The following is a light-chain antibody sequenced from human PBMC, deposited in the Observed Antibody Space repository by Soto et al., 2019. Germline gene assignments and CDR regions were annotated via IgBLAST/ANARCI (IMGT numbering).Light chain of an antibody. Sequence: QSVLTQPPSASGTPGQRVTISCSGSSSNIGSNTVNWYQQLPGTAPNLLIYSNNQRPSGVPDRFSGSKSGTSASLAISGLQSEDEADYYSAAWDDSLNGRYVFGTGSKVTVL. CDR1: SSNIGSNT. V-gene: IGLV1-44*01. CDR3: AAWDDSLNGRYV. J-gene: IGLJ1*01. CDR2: SNN.